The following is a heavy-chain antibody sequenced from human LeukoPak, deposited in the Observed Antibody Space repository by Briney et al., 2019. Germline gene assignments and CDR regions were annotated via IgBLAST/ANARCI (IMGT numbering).Heavy chain of an antibody. V-gene: IGHV1-69*13. CDR2: IIPIFGTA. J-gene: IGHJ6*02. CDR3: ARGASLTRVRVVTPISVMDV. Sequence: ASVKVSCKDSGGSFSSYAISGVRQAPGQGLEWMGGIIPIFGTANYAQKFQGRVTITANESTSSAYMELSSLRSEDTAVYCCARGASLTRVRVVTPISVMDVWGQGTTVTVSS. CDR1: GGSFSSYA. D-gene: IGHD3-10*01.